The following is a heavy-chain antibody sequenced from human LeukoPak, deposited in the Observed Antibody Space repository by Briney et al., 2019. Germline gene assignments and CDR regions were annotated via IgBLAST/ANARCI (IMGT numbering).Heavy chain of an antibody. D-gene: IGHD2-2*01. J-gene: IGHJ6*03. V-gene: IGHV1-69*01. CDR3: ARMGCSSTSCYYYYYYMDV. Sequence: GSSVKVSCKASGGTFSSYAISWVRQAPGQGLEWMGGIIPIFGTANYAQKFQGRVTITADESTSTAYMELRSLRSDDTAVYYCARMGCSSTSCYYYYYYMDVWGKGTTVTVSS. CDR2: IIPIFGTA. CDR1: GGTFSSYA.